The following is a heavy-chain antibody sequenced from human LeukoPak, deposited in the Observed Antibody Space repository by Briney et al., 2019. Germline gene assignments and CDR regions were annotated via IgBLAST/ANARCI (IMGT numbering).Heavy chain of an antibody. CDR2: ISAYNGNT. J-gene: IGHJ4*02. Sequence: ASVKVSCKASGYTFTSYGISWVRQAPGQGLEWMGWISAYNGNTNYAQKLQGRVTMTTDTSTSTAYMELRSLRSDDTAVYYCARLGDYYGSGSYYARDFDYWGQGTLVTVSS. D-gene: IGHD3-10*01. V-gene: IGHV1-18*01. CDR1: GYTFTSYG. CDR3: ARLGDYYGSGSYYARDFDY.